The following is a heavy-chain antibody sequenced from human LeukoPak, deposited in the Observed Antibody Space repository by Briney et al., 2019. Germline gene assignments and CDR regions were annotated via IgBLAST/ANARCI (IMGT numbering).Heavy chain of an antibody. D-gene: IGHD6-19*01. CDR3: ARGEGRGGSVAGLTLDY. J-gene: IGHJ4*02. V-gene: IGHV6-1*01. Sequence: SHTLSLTCAISGDSVSSNSAAWNWIRQSPSRGLEWLGRTYYRSKWYNDYAVSVKSRITINPDTSKNQFSLQLNSVTPEDTAVYYCARGEGRGGSVAGLTLDYWGQGTLVTVSS. CDR2: TYYRSKWYN. CDR1: GDSVSSNSAA.